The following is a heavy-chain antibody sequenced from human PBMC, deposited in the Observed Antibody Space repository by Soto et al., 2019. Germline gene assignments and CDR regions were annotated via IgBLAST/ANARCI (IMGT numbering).Heavy chain of an antibody. Sequence: SVKVSCKASGGTFSSYAISWVRQAPGQGLEWMGGIIPIFGTANYAQKFQGRVTITADKSTSTAYMELSSLRSEDTAVYYCARERFPAVAGVDYWGQGTLVTVSS. V-gene: IGHV1-69*06. J-gene: IGHJ4*02. CDR3: ARERFPAVAGVDY. CDR2: IIPIFGTA. D-gene: IGHD6-19*01. CDR1: GGTFSSYA.